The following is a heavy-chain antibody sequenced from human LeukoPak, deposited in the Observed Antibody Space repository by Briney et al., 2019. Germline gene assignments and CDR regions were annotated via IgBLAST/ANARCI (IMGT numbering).Heavy chain of an antibody. CDR2: IHTSGST. Sequence: SETLSLTCTVSGVSISSYYWSWIRQPAGKGLEWIGRIHTSGSTNYNPSLKSRVTMSVDTSKNQFSLNLSSVTAADTAVYYCARGRRWLQLFDYWGRGTLVTVSS. D-gene: IGHD5-24*01. J-gene: IGHJ4*02. CDR1: GVSISSYY. V-gene: IGHV4-4*07. CDR3: ARGRRWLQLFDY.